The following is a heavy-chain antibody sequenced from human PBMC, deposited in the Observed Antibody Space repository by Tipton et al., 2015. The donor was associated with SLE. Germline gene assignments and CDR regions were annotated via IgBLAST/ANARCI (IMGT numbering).Heavy chain of an antibody. D-gene: IGHD3-3*01. CDR3: ASHSPYNFWSGYFGY. J-gene: IGHJ4*02. V-gene: IGHV3-7*01. CDR2: IKEDGSET. CDR1: GVTFNNYW. Sequence: SLRLSCAASGVTFNNYWMSWVRQAPGKGLEWVANIKEDGSETYYVDSVKGRFTISRDNAKSSLYLQVNSLRAEDAAVYYCASHSPYNFWSGYFGYWGQGTLVTVSS.